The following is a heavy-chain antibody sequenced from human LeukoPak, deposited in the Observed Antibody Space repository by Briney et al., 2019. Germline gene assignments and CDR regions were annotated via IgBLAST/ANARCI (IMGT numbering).Heavy chain of an antibody. V-gene: IGHV3-21*06. D-gene: IGHD3-22*01. CDR3: AKGTHYYDSSGYWGAFDI. Sequence: AGGSLRLSCAASGFTLSNAWMSWVRQAPGKGLEWVSSINSGSTHFYYADSVRGRFTISRDNTKNSLFLQMNSLRAEDTAVYYCAKGTHYYDSSGYWGAFDIWGQGTMVTVSS. CDR1: GFTLSNAW. J-gene: IGHJ3*02. CDR2: INSGSTHF.